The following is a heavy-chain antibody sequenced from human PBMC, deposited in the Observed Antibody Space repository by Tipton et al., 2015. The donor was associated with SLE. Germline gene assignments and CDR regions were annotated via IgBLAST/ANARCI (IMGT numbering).Heavy chain of an antibody. CDR2: IYYSGNT. CDR3: ARRLVAAANDWYFGL. CDR1: GGSISSSSYY. V-gene: IGHV4-39*07. D-gene: IGHD2-2*01. J-gene: IGHJ2*01. Sequence: TLSLTCTVSGGSISSSSYYWGWIRQPPGKGLEWIGSIYYSGNTYYNPSLKSRVTISVDTSKNQLSLKLSSVTAADTAVYYCARRLVAAANDWYFGLWGRGTLVTVSS.